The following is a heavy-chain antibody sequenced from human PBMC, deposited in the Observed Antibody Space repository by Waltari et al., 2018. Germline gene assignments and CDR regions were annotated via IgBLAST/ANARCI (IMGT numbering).Heavy chain of an antibody. D-gene: IGHD2-21*01. J-gene: IGHJ4*02. V-gene: IGHV3-48*03. Sequence: EVQLVQSGGGLVQPGGSLRLSCAASEFIFSTYEMHWIRQAPGKGLEWVSYISSRGTTIYYADSVKGRFTISRDNAKKSLYLQMKGLRAEDTAVYYCARERNTFIPFDYWGQGALVTVSS. CDR1: EFIFSTYE. CDR2: ISSRGTTI. CDR3: ARERNTFIPFDY.